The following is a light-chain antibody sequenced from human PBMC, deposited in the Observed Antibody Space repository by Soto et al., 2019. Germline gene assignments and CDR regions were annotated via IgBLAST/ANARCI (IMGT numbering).Light chain of an antibody. Sequence: DIQMTQSPSALSASVGDRVTITCRASQSLSGWLAWYQQKPGKAPKLLIYKASILESGVPSRFSGSGSGTEFTLTISSLQPDDFATYYCQQYNSYSSYSFGQGTNLEIK. V-gene: IGKV1-5*03. CDR1: QSLSGW. J-gene: IGKJ2*03. CDR3: QQYNSYSSYS. CDR2: KAS.